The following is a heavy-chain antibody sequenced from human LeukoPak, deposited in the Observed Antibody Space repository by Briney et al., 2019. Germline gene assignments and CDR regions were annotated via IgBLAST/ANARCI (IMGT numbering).Heavy chain of an antibody. Sequence: SETLSLTCTVSGASISSSNYYWGWIRQPPGKGLEWIGSVYYTGSTYYNPSLKSRVTISVDTSKNQFSLKLSSVTAADTAVYYCARHGDGESGSYYPLGYWGQGTLVTVSS. V-gene: IGHV4-39*01. CDR1: GASISSSNYY. J-gene: IGHJ4*02. CDR3: ARHGDGESGSYYPLGY. D-gene: IGHD1-26*01. CDR2: VYYTGST.